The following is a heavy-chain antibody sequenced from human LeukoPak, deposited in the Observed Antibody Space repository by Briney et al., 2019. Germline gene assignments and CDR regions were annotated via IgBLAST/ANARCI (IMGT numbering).Heavy chain of an antibody. Sequence: TGGSLRLSCEASGFSFNTYAMNWVRQAPGKGLEWVSAISGNGVNTHYVDSLKDRFIISRDNSKNTVYLQMSSLIAGDTAVYYCARVQRDDFGDYGNDYWGQGTLVTVSS. V-gene: IGHV3-23*01. D-gene: IGHD4-17*01. CDR3: ARVQRDDFGDYGNDY. J-gene: IGHJ4*02. CDR2: ISGNGVNT. CDR1: GFSFNTYA.